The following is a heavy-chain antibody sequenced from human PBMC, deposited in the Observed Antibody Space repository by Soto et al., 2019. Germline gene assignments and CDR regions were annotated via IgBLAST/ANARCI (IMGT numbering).Heavy chain of an antibody. CDR1: GDIFSSSA. Sequence: QVQLVQSGAEVKKPGSSVKVSCKASGDIFSSSAISWVRQAPGLGLEWMGGILPLFGMANYAQNFQGRVTITAEKSTGTVYMELSSLRSEDTAVYYCARRGGNEWFDPWGQGTLVTVSS. CDR2: ILPLFGMA. J-gene: IGHJ5*02. CDR3: ARRGGNEWFDP. V-gene: IGHV1-69*17. D-gene: IGHD1-1*01.